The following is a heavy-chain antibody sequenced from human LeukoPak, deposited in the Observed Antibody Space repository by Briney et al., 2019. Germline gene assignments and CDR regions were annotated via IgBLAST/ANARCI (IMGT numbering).Heavy chain of an antibody. CDR2: IYYSGST. CDR3: ARHGGGYCSGGSCYPIMYFDL. Sequence: SETLSLTCTVSGGSISSSSYYWGWIRQPPGKGLEWIGSIYYSGSTYYNPSLKSRVNISVDTSKNQFSLKLSSVTAADTAVYYCARHGGGYCSGGSCYPIMYFDLWGRGTLVTVSS. J-gene: IGHJ2*01. CDR1: GGSISSSSYY. D-gene: IGHD2-15*01. V-gene: IGHV4-39*01.